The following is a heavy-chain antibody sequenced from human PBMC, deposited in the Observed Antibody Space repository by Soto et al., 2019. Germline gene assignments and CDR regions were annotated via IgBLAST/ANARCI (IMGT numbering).Heavy chain of an antibody. J-gene: IGHJ4*02. D-gene: IGHD3-10*01. Sequence: GASVKVSCKASGFTFTSSAVQWVRQARGQRLEWIGWIVVGSGNTNYAQKFQERVTITRDMSTSTAYMELSSLRSEDTAVYYCADWGRQYYGSVSWGQGTLVTVSS. CDR2: IVVGSGNT. V-gene: IGHV1-58*01. CDR1: GFTFTSSA. CDR3: ADWGRQYYGSVS.